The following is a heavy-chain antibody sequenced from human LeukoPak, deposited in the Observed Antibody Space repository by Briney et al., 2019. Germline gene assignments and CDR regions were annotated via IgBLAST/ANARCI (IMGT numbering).Heavy chain of an antibody. CDR2: IYYSGST. Sequence: PSETLSLTCTVFGGSISSYYWSWIRQPPGKGLEWMGYIYYSGSTNYNPSLKSRVTISVDTSKNQFSLKLSSVTAADTAVYYCARPLLGFGELPRSNWFDPWGQGTLVTVSS. CDR3: ARPLLGFGELPRSNWFDP. V-gene: IGHV4-59*01. D-gene: IGHD3-10*01. CDR1: GGSISSYY. J-gene: IGHJ5*02.